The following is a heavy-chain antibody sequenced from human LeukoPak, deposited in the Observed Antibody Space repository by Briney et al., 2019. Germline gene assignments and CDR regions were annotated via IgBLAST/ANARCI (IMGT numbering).Heavy chain of an antibody. Sequence: GGSLRLSCAASGFTFDDYAMHWVRQAPGKGLEWVSGISWNSGSIGYADSVTGRFTISRDNAKNSLYLQMNSLRAEDTALYYCAKGTTATIFGVVAGMDVWGQGTTVTVSS. V-gene: IGHV3-9*01. D-gene: IGHD3-3*01. CDR3: AKGTTATIFGVVAGMDV. CDR2: ISWNSGSI. CDR1: GFTFDDYA. J-gene: IGHJ6*02.